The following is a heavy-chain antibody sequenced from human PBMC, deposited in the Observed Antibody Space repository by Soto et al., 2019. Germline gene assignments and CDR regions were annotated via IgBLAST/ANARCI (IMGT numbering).Heavy chain of an antibody. J-gene: IGHJ4*02. CDR3: AKDRHPDGIWTFDS. Sequence: PGGSLRLSCAATGFSFSTHAMYWVRQAPGKGLEWVAVISFDGSLKYYADAVKGRFTISRDNSKNMLFLQMNSLRDEDTAVYYCAKDRHPDGIWTFDSWGPGTLVTVS. D-gene: IGHD3-9*01. V-gene: IGHV3-30*18. CDR2: ISFDGSLK. CDR1: GFSFSTHA.